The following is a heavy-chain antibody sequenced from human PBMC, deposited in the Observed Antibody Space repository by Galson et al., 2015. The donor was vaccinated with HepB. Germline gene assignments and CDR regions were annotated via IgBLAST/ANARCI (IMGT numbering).Heavy chain of an antibody. CDR1: GSTFSSYG. V-gene: IGHV3-30*02. D-gene: IGHD5-24*01. J-gene: IGHJ3*01. Sequence: SLRLSSAASGSTFSSYGMHWVRQAPGKGLEWVTFIQYDGNNEFYADSVKGRFTISRDNSKNTLYLRMSSLTAEDTAVYYCAKGSEMAGGIAFDFWGQGTMVTVSS. CDR2: IQYDGNNE. CDR3: AKGSEMAGGIAFDF.